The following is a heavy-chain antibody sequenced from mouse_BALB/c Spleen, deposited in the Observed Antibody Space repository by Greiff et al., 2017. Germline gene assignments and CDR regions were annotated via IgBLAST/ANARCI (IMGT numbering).Heavy chain of an antibody. CDR1: GYSITSDYA. J-gene: IGHJ4*01. D-gene: IGHD2-4*01. V-gene: IGHV3-2*02. CDR3: ARRDYEWAMDY. CDR2: ISYSGST. Sequence: EVKLVESGPGLVKPSQSLSLTCTVTGYSITSDYAWNWIRQFPGNKLEWMGYISYSGSTSYNPSLKSRISITRETSKNQFFLQLNSVTTEDTATYYCARRDYEWAMDYWGQGTSVTVSS.